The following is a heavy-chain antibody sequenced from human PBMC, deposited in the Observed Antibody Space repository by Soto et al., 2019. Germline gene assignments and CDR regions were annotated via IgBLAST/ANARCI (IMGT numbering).Heavy chain of an antibody. Sequence: QVQLVQSGAEVKKPGASVKVACKAYGYTFTSCDINWVRRASGQGLEWMGWMNPNSGNTGYAQKFQGRVTMTRNTSISTAYMELSSLRSEDTAVYYCARTHYGDNVDYWGQGTLVTVSS. CDR3: ARTHYGDNVDY. V-gene: IGHV1-8*01. D-gene: IGHD4-17*01. CDR1: GYTFTSCD. J-gene: IGHJ4*02. CDR2: MNPNSGNT.